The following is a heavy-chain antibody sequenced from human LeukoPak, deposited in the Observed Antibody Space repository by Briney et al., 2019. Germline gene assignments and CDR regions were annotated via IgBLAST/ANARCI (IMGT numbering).Heavy chain of an antibody. CDR1: GFTFSTYW. Sequence: GGSLRLSCSASGFTFSTYWMSWVRQAPGKGLEWVANMKRDGSEIYYVDSVKGRFTISRDNAKNSLFLQMNSLRAEDTAVYYCARLCRGNQLAGFDSWGQGTLVTVSS. CDR3: ARLCRGNQLAGFDS. V-gene: IGHV3-7*01. D-gene: IGHD2-2*01. J-gene: IGHJ4*02. CDR2: MKRDGSEI.